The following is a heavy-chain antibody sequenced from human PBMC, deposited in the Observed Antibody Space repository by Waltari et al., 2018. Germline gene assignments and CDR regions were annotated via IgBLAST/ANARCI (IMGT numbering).Heavy chain of an antibody. CDR1: GFTFSSYW. CDR3: ASGNSHAFDL. D-gene: IGHD1-7*01. J-gene: IGHJ3*01. V-gene: IGHV3-74*01. Sequence: EVQLVESGGGLVQPGGSLRVSCTASGFTFSSYWMHWVRQVPGKGLVGVLRINSDGSGTSYADSAKGRFTISRDNAKNTLFLQMNSLRGEDTAVYYCASGNSHAFDLWGQGTMVTVSS. CDR2: INSDGSGT.